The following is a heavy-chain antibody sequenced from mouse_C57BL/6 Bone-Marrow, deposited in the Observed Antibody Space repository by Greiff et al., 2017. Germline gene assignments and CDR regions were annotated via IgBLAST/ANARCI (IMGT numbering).Heavy chain of an antibody. J-gene: IGHJ2*01. CDR2: IYPSDSET. CDR1: GYTFTSYW. CDR3: ARLGYYGSSYNFDY. D-gene: IGHD1-1*01. V-gene: IGHV1-61*01. Sequence: QVHVKQPGAELVRPGSSVKLSCKASGYTFTSYWMDWVKQRPGQGLEWIGNIYPSDSETHYNQKFKDKATLTVDKSSSTAYMQLSSLTSEDSAVYYCARLGYYGSSYNFDYWGQGTTLTVSS.